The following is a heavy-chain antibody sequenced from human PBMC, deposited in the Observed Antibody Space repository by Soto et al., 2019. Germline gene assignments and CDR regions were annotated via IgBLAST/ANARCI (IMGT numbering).Heavy chain of an antibody. CDR2: ISAGNGNT. CDR3: ASDYGVPPAGVY. Sequence: ASVKVSCKASGYTFTSYAMHWVRQAPGQRLEWMGWISAGNGNTKYSQKFQGRVTITRDTSASTAYMELSSLRSEDTAVYYCASDYGVPPAGVYWGQGTLVTVSS. CDR1: GYTFTSYA. V-gene: IGHV1-3*01. D-gene: IGHD4-17*01. J-gene: IGHJ4*02.